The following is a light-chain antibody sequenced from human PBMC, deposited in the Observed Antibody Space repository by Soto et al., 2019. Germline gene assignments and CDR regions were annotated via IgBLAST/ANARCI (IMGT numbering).Light chain of an antibody. CDR2: EAS. V-gene: IGKV3-11*01. CDR1: QSINRH. CDR3: QQRSNWPPVT. J-gene: IGKJ4*01. Sequence: LLTQSPATLSLSPGERATLSCRASQSINRHLAWYRQKPGQAPRLLSYEASNRATGIPARFSGSGSGTDFTLTVSSLEPEDFGVYYCQQRSNWPPVTFGGGTKVDIK.